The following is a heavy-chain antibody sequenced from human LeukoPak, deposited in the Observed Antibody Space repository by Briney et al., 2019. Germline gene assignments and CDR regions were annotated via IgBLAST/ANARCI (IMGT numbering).Heavy chain of an antibody. CDR3: ARQRANRGSSLVDY. D-gene: IGHD7-27*01. CDR1: GGSFSGYY. J-gene: IGHJ4*02. CDR2: INHSGST. Sequence: SETLSLTCAVYGGSFSGYYWSWIRQPPGKGLEWIGEINHSGSTNYNPSLKSRVTISVDTSKNQFSLKLSSVTAADTAVYYCARQRANRGSSLVDYWGQGTLVTVSS. V-gene: IGHV4-34*01.